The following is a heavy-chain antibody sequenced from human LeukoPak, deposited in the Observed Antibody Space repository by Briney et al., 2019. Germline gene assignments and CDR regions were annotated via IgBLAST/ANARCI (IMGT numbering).Heavy chain of an antibody. Sequence: GESLKISCKGSGYSFTSYWIGWVRQMPGKGLEWMGIIYPGDSDTRYSPSFQGQVTISADKSISTAYPQWSSLKASDTAMYYCARLPGIAAAGTGLYFDYWGQGTLVTVSS. CDR3: ARLPGIAAAGTGLYFDY. J-gene: IGHJ4*02. D-gene: IGHD6-13*01. CDR1: GYSFTSYW. CDR2: IYPGDSDT. V-gene: IGHV5-51*01.